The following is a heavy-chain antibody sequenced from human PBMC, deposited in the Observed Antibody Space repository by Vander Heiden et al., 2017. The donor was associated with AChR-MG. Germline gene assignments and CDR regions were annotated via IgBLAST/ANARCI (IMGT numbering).Heavy chain of an antibody. CDR1: GFTFRNYE. Sequence: EVQLVESGGGLVKPGGSLRLSWGASGFTFRNYEMNWVRQAPGKGLEWISYISSRGNNLYYADSVKGRFTISRDNAKNSLYLQINSLRVEDTAIYYCAREDGTTGHFDQWGQGTLGTVSS. CDR2: ISSRGNNL. V-gene: IGHV3-48*03. D-gene: IGHD1-7*01. J-gene: IGHJ4*02. CDR3: AREDGTTGHFDQ.